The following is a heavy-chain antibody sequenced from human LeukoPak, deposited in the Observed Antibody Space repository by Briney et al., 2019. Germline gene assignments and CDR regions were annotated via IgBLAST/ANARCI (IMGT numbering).Heavy chain of an antibody. CDR2: ITSSGTYT. V-gene: IGHV3-21*01. CDR3: ARDPYSGNYGTYYYYYMDV. CDR1: GCTFSNYN. D-gene: IGHD1-26*01. Sequence: GGSLRLSCADSGCTFSNYNMNWVRQAPGKAMEWVSSITSSGTYTSYAYSGRDRFTISRDNATNSLYLQMDSLGPEDTAVYYCARDPYSGNYGTYYYYYMDVWRKGTTVTISS. J-gene: IGHJ6*03.